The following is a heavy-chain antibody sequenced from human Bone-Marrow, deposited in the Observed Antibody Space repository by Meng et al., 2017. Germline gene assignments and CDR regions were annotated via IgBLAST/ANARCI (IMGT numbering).Heavy chain of an antibody. CDR3: ARELGGVVVARDAFGI. D-gene: IGHD2-15*01. CDR1: GFTFSSHG. CDR2: IWYDGSNK. Sequence: GESLKISFAAFGFTFSSHGMHWVRQAPGKGLEWVAVIWYDGSNKYYADSVKGRFTIPRDNSKNTLYLQMNSLKAEDTTVYYCARELGGVVVARDAFGIWGQGTMVTVSS. J-gene: IGHJ3*02. V-gene: IGHV3-33*01.